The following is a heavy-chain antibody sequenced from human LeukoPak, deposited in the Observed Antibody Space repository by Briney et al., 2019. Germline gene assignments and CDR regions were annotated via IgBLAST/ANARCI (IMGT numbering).Heavy chain of an antibody. CDR1: GFSLSSYE. Sequence: PGGFLRLSCAASGFSLSSYEMNWVRQAPGKGLEWVSYISSGGTTIYYADSVKGRFTVSRDYAKNSLYLQMNSLRVEDTGVYYCARGYAGTLFYWGQGTLVTVSS. J-gene: IGHJ4*02. D-gene: IGHD4-23*01. V-gene: IGHV3-48*03. CDR3: ARGYAGTLFY. CDR2: ISSGGTTI.